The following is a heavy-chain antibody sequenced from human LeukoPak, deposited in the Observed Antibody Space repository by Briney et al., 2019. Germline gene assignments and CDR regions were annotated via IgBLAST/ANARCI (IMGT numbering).Heavy chain of an antibody. CDR3: ARYAVEYRGTFFDY. J-gene: IGHJ4*02. CDR1: GGSIRSTDHY. V-gene: IGHV4-39*01. CDR2: IYYGGGI. Sequence: PSETLSLTCTVSGGSIRSTDHYWGRIRQPPGKGLEWIGSIYYGGGIYYNPSLKSRATISVDTSKNQFSLKLSSVTAADTAVYYCARYAVEYRGTFFDYWGQGTLVTVSS. D-gene: IGHD1-26*01.